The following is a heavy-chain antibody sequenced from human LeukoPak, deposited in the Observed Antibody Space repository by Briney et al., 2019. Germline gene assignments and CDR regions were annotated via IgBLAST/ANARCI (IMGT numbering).Heavy chain of an antibody. J-gene: IGHJ6*03. CDR1: EFTFNNYA. D-gene: IGHD5/OR15-5a*01. Sequence: GGSLRLSCAASEFTFNNYAVSWVRQAPGRGLEWVSTISGRGGITYYADSVKGRFTISRDNSKNTVFLQMNSLRVDDTAVYYCAKALREARRPVYTYYYMGVWGKGTTVTVSS. CDR3: AKALREARRPVYTYYYMGV. CDR2: ISGRGGIT. V-gene: IGHV3-23*01.